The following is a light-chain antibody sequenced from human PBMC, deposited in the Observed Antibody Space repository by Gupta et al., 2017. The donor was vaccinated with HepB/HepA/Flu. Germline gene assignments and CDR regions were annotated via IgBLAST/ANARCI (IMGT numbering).Light chain of an antibody. J-gene: IGLJ1*01. CDR1: SNDVGAYTY. V-gene: IGLV2-14*03. CDR3: NSYTSSSTLDYV. CDR2: DVS. Sequence: QSALTQPASVSGSPGQPITISCTGTSNDVGAYTYVSWYQQHPGKAPKLMIYDVSNRPSGVSNRFSGSKSGNTASLTISGLQADDEADYYCNSYTSSSTLDYVFGTGTKVTVL.